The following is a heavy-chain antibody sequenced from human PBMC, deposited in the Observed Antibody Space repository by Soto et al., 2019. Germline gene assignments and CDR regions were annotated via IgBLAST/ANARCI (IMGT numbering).Heavy chain of an antibody. D-gene: IGHD3-3*01. V-gene: IGHV3-11*06. CDR1: GFTFSDYF. CDR2: ISGSSTNT. Sequence: QVQLVESGGGLVKPGGSLRLSCAASGFTFSDYFMSWIRQAPGKGLEWVSFISGSSTNTKYADSVKGRFTISRDNAKNSLHLQMNSLRDEDTAVYYCARPDAGTIFGVVKYWYFDLWGRGTLVTVSS. J-gene: IGHJ2*01. CDR3: ARPDAGTIFGVVKYWYFDL.